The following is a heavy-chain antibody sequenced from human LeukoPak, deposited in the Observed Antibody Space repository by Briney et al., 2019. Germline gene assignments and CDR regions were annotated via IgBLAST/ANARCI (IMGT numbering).Heavy chain of an antibody. V-gene: IGHV3-23*01. J-gene: IGHJ4*02. Sequence: GGSLRLSCAGSGFTFSSYAMSWVRQAAGRGLEWVSAICKSGGSTYYADSVRGRFTISRDNAKNSLYLQMNSLRAEDTAVYYCARGRFWGQGTLVTVSS. CDR2: ICKSGGST. D-gene: IGHD3-16*01. CDR3: ARGRF. CDR1: GFTFSSYA.